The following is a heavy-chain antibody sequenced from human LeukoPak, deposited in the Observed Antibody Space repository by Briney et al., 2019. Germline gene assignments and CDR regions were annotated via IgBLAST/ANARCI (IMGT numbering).Heavy chain of an antibody. D-gene: IGHD3-9*01. CDR1: GYHFATYG. V-gene: IGHV1-69*04. Sequence: GASVKVSCKASGYHFATYGISWVRQAPGQGLEWMGRIIPILGIANYAQKFQGRVTITADKSTSTAYMELSSLRSEDTAVYYCARGSYDILTGYYISIDYWGQGTLVTVSS. CDR3: ARGSYDILTGYYISIDY. CDR2: IIPILGIA. J-gene: IGHJ4*02.